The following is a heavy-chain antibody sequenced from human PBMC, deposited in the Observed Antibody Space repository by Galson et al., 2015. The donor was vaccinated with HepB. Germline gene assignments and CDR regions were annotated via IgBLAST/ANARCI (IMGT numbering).Heavy chain of an antibody. Sequence: SLRLSCAGSGFTFSNYWMSWVRQTPGKGLEWVANIKQDGSNKYYVDSVKGRFTISRDNAKNSLYLQMNSLRAEDTAVYYCARRGGVYCGGDCYFPFDYRGQGILVTVSS. CDR2: IKQDGSNK. V-gene: IGHV3-7*01. CDR1: GFTFSNYW. D-gene: IGHD2-21*01. CDR3: ARRGGVYCGGDCYFPFDY. J-gene: IGHJ4*02.